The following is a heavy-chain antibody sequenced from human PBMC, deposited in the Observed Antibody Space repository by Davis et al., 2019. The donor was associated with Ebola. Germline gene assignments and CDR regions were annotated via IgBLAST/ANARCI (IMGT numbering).Heavy chain of an antibody. V-gene: IGHV4-34*01. D-gene: IGHD5-18*01. CDR1: GGSFSGYY. CDR3: ARGTGWYSYGDY. J-gene: IGHJ4*02. Sequence: PGGSLRLSCAVYGGSFSGYYWSWIRQPPGKGLEWIGEINHSGSTNYNPSLKSRVTISVDTSKNQFSLKLSSVTAADTAVYYCARGTGWYSYGDYWGQGTLVTVSS. CDR2: INHSGST.